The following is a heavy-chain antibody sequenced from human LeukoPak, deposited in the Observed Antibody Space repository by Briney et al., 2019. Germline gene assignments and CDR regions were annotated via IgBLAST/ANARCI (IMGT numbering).Heavy chain of an antibody. CDR2: IYYSGST. J-gene: IGHJ6*03. CDR3: ARVGGSAYYYYHMDV. Sequence: PSETLSLTCTVSGGSISSYYWSWLPQPPGKGLEWVGYIYYSGSTNYIPSLKSRGTISVDTSKNQFSLKLSSVTAADTAVYYCARVGGSAYYYYHMDVWGKGTTVTVSS. CDR1: GGSISSYY. D-gene: IGHD3-10*01. V-gene: IGHV4-59*01.